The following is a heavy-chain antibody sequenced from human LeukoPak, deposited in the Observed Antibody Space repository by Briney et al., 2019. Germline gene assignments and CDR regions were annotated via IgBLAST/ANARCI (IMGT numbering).Heavy chain of an antibody. J-gene: IGHJ4*02. D-gene: IGHD5-24*01. CDR1: GFTFSTYA. CDR3: AKRMASTGSYFDY. CDR2: ISASGGST. Sequence: PGGSLRLSCAASGFTFSTYAMTWVRQAPGKGLEWVSAISASGGSTFSTDFVQGRFTISRDNAKNTLYLQMNSLRAEDTIIYYCAKRMASTGSYFDYWGQGSRVTVSS. V-gene: IGHV3-23*01.